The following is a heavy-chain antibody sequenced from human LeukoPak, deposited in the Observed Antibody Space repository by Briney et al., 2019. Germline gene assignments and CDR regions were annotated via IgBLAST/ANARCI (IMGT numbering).Heavy chain of an antibody. CDR3: ARDGYSYDNEAGDY. D-gene: IGHD5-18*01. CDR2: INTNTGNP. Sequence: ASVKVSCKASGYTFTMYGMNWVRQAPGQGLEWMGWINTNTGNPTYAQGFTGRFVFSLDTSVSTAYLQISSLKAEDTAVYYCARDGYSYDNEAGDYWGQGTLVTVSS. CDR1: GYTFTMYG. J-gene: IGHJ4*02. V-gene: IGHV7-4-1*02.